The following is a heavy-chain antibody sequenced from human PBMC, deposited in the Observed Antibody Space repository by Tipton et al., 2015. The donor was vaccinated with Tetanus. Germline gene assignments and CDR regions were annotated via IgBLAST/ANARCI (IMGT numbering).Heavy chain of an antibody. CDR3: TRVATTAMVTGFDF. CDR2: LSGSGGST. D-gene: IGHD5-18*01. CDR1: GLTFSSYA. Sequence: SLRLSCAASGLTFSSYAMTWVRQAPGRGLEWVSTLSGSGGSTYYADSVKGRFTISRDNAKNTVSLQMNSLRAEDTAVYYCTRVATTAMVTGFDFWGQGTLVTVSS. V-gene: IGHV3-23*01. J-gene: IGHJ4*02.